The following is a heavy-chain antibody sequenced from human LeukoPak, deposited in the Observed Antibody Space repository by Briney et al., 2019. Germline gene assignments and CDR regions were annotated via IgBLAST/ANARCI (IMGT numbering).Heavy chain of an antibody. CDR2: IGPDGSGP. CDR1: GFTFDDYA. Sequence: GGSLRLSCAASGFTFDDYAMHWVRQAPGMGLEWVAEIGPDGSGPVYVDSVKGRFTISRGNAKNSLYLQMNSLRVEETAVYYCARDFSWRQFDYWGLGTLVTVST. CDR3: ARDFSWRQFDY. J-gene: IGHJ4*02. V-gene: IGHV3-7*01.